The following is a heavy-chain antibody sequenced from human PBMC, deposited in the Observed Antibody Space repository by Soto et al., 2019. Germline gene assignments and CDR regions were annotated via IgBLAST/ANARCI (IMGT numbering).Heavy chain of an antibody. V-gene: IGHV3-9*01. CDR1: GFTFDDYA. CDR3: AKVQSSGYYYFDY. J-gene: IGHJ4*02. Sequence: PGGSLRLSCAASGFTFDDYAMHWVRQAPGKGLEWVSGISWNSGSIGYADSVKGRFTISRDNAKNSLYLQMNSLRAEDTALYYCAKVQSSGYYYFDYWGQGTLVTVSS. CDR2: ISWNSGSI. D-gene: IGHD3-22*01.